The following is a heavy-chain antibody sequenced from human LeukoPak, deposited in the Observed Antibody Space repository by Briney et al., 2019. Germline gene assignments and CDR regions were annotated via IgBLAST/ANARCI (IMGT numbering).Heavy chain of an antibody. Sequence: ASVKVSCKASRGTFSSYAISWVRQAPGQGREWMGRIIPIFGIANYAQKFQGRVTITADKSTSTAYMELSSLRSEDTAVYYCARGKRNGEGNYFYGMDVWGQGTTVTVSS. CDR2: IIPIFGIA. J-gene: IGHJ6*02. D-gene: IGHD3-10*01. CDR1: RGTFSSYA. CDR3: ARGKRNGEGNYFYGMDV. V-gene: IGHV1-69*04.